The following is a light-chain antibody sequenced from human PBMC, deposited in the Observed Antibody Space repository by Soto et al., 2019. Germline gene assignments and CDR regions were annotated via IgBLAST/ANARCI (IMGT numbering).Light chain of an antibody. Sequence: DIVMTQSPLSLPVTPGEPASISCRSSQSLLHSNGYNYLDWYLQKPGQSPQLLIYLGSNRASGVPDMFSASGSGTDFTLKISRVEAEDVGVYYCMQSLQTPITFGQGTRLEIK. V-gene: IGKV2-28*01. J-gene: IGKJ5*01. CDR3: MQSLQTPIT. CDR2: LGS. CDR1: QSLLHSNGYNY.